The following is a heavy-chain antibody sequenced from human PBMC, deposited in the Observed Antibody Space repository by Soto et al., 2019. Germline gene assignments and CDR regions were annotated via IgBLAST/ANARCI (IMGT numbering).Heavy chain of an antibody. CDR3: ARHPSFSGWEYYFDY. J-gene: IGHJ4*02. D-gene: IGHD6-19*01. CDR2: VYYSGST. CDR1: GDSVSSSNYY. V-gene: IGHV4-39*01. Sequence: QLQLQESGPGLVKPSETLSLTCTVSGDSVSSSNYYWGWIRQPPGKGLEWIGSVYYSGSTYYNPSIKSRVTMSVDKSKNQFSLKLSSVTAADASVYYCARHPSFSGWEYYFDYWGQGTPVTVSS.